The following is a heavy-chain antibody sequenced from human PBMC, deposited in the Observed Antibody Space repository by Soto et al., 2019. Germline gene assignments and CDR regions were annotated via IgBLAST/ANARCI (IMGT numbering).Heavy chain of an antibody. CDR2: ISHDGNNK. D-gene: IGHD2-21*02. J-gene: IGHJ4*02. Sequence: QVQLVESGGGVVQPGRSLRLSCAASGFTFSSYVMHWVRQTPGRGLEWVAFISHDGNNKYYADSVKGRFTISRDNSEKTLYLQMDRLRAADTAVYYCARDDGGGGDCDLGYWGQGTLVPVSS. CDR3: ARDDGGGGDCDLGY. V-gene: IGHV3-30-3*01. CDR1: GFTFSSYV.